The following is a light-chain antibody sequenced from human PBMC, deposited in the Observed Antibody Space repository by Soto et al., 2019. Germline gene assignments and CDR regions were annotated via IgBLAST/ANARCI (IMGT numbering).Light chain of an antibody. CDR1: QSVSTY. J-gene: IGKJ4*01. CDR3: QQRRNWPLT. CDR2: DAS. Sequence: ETVLTQSPATLSLSPGGRATLSCRASQSVSTYLAWYQQNPGQAPRLLIYDASNRATGIPARFSGSGSGTDFTLTISSLEPEDFAVYYCQQRRNWPLTFGGGTKVEF. V-gene: IGKV3-11*01.